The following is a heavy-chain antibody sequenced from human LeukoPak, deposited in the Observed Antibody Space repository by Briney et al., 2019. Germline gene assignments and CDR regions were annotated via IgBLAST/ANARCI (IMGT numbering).Heavy chain of an antibody. V-gene: IGHV1-2*02. Sequence: GASVKVSCKASGYTFTGYYMHWVRQAPGQGLEWMGWINPNSGGTNYAQKFQGRVTMTRDTSISTAYMELSRLRSDDTAVCYCARAISSGWFAEYFQHWGQGTLVTVSS. CDR3: ARAISSGWFAEYFQH. CDR2: INPNSGGT. D-gene: IGHD6-19*01. CDR1: GYTFTGYY. J-gene: IGHJ1*01.